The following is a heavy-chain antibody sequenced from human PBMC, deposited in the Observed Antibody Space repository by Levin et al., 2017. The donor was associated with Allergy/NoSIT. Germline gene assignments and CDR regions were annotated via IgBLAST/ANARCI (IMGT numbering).Heavy chain of an antibody. J-gene: IGHJ4*02. V-gene: IGHV4-59*01. Sequence: SETLSLTCTVSGGSISSYYWSWIRQPPGKGLEWIGYIYYSGSTNYNPSLKSRVTISVDTSKNQFSLKLSSVTAADTAVYYCASYSSSWKGEYYFDYWGQGTLVTVSS. D-gene: IGHD6-13*01. CDR1: GGSISSYY. CDR3: ASYSSSWKGEYYFDY. CDR2: IYYSGST.